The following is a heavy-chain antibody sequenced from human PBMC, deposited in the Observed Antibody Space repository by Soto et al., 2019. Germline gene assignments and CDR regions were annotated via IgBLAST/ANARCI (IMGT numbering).Heavy chain of an antibody. CDR1: GGTFSDSV. V-gene: IGHV1-69*01. CDR2: IVPIFGKA. CDR3: ARGRDGSNYYFDY. Sequence: QVQLVQSGPEVKKPGSSVKVSCKASGGTFSDSVTSWVRQAPGQGREWMGGIVPIFGKANLAEKFQDRVTITADDYTSTAYMKMSSLRSEDTAVYYGARGRDGSNYYFDYWGQGTLVTVSS. D-gene: IGHD3-10*01. J-gene: IGHJ4*02.